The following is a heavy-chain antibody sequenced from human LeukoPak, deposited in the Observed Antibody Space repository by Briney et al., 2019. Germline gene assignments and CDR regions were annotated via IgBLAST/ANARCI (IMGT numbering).Heavy chain of an antibody. J-gene: IGHJ4*02. Sequence: ASVKVSCKTSGYTFFSNAMNWVRQAPGQGLEWMGGIIPIFGTANYAQKFQGRVTITADESTSTAYMELSSLRSEDTAVYYCVTFNYYGSGSLYPFDYWGQGTLVTVSS. V-gene: IGHV1-69*13. CDR1: GYTFFSNA. CDR2: IIPIFGTA. CDR3: VTFNYYGSGSLYPFDY. D-gene: IGHD3-10*01.